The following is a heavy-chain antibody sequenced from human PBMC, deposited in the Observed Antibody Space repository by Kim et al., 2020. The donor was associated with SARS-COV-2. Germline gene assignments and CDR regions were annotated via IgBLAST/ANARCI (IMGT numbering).Heavy chain of an antibody. Sequence: ASVKVSCKASGYTFTTYAIHWVRQAPGQSPEWMGWVNTGNGDTRYSQKFQGGVTVTRDTSATTAYMELSSLKPEDTAVYYCGRQRVGSSILRDVAFWGQGCEGGGTGRRDTAATTGYVELSGLKPGGTAGEDCGRQRGGSSRLRDVAGGGEGTLVTVSS. J-gene: IGHJ4*02. CDR3: GRQRVGSSILRDVAFWGQGCEGGGTGRRDTAATTGYVELSGLKPGGTAGEDCGRQRGGSSRLRDVAG. D-gene: IGHD5-12*01. CDR1: GYTFTTYA. CDR2: VNTGNGDT. V-gene: IGHV1-3*04.